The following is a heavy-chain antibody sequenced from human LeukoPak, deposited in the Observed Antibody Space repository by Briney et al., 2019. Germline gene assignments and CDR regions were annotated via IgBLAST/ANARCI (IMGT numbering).Heavy chain of an antibody. Sequence: ASVKVPCRASGYTFTSYAMHWVRQAPGQRLEWMGWINAGNGNTKYSQKFQGRVTITRDTSASTAYMELSSLRSEDTAVYYCARDKGPGCFDYWGQGTLVTVSS. CDR1: GYTFTSYA. CDR2: INAGNGNT. J-gene: IGHJ4*02. CDR3: ARDKGPGCFDY. V-gene: IGHV1-3*01. D-gene: IGHD6-19*01.